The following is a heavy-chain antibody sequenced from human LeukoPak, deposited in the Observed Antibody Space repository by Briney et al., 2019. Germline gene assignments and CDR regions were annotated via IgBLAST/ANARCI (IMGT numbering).Heavy chain of an antibody. D-gene: IGHD6-19*01. CDR1: GFTFSSYS. CDR3: ARGTPSSSGWLYYGMDV. J-gene: IGHJ6*02. Sequence: GGSLRLSCAASGFTFSSYSMNWVRQAPGKGLEWVSSITSRSSYIYYADSVKGRFTISRDNAKKSLYLQMNSLRAEDTAVYYCARGTPSSSGWLYYGMDVWGQGTTVTVSS. V-gene: IGHV3-21*01. CDR2: ITSRSSYI.